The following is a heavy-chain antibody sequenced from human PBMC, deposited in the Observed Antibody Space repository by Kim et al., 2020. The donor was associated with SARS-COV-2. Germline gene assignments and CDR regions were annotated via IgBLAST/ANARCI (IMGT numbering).Heavy chain of an antibody. CDR3: SRHTPGGYKLYYFDS. CDR1: GGSINSGSYY. J-gene: IGHJ4*02. CDR2: MFHSGST. V-gene: IGHV4-39*01. D-gene: IGHD1-26*01. Sequence: SENLSLTCTVSGGSINSGSYYWGWSRQPPGKGLEWIGSMFHSGSTFYNPSLKSRVTISADASKNQFSLKLSSVTAADTAVYYCSRHTPGGYKLYYFDSWGQGSLVIVSS.